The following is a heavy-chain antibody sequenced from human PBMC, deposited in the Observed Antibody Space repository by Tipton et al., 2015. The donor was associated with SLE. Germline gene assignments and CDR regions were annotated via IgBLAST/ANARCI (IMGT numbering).Heavy chain of an antibody. CDR2: INHSGST. D-gene: IGHD6-13*01. CDR1: GGSFSGYY. CDR3: ARLNRIAGGY. V-gene: IGHV4-34*01. J-gene: IGHJ4*02. Sequence: LRLSCAVYGGSFSGYYWSWIRQPPGKGLEWIGEINHSGSTNYNPSLKSRVTISVDTSKNQFSLKLSSVTAADTAVYYCARLNRIAGGYWGQGTLVTVSS.